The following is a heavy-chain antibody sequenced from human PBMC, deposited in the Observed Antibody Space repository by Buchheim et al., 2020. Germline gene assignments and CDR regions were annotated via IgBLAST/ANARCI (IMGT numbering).Heavy chain of an antibody. J-gene: IGHJ4*02. V-gene: IGHV3-23*01. CDR3: AKGSQTASGILDY. Sequence: EVQLLESGGGLVQPGGSLRLSCAASGSNFNGYAMSWVRQAPGKGLEWVSTISNSGGSTYYADSVKGRFTISRDNSKNTLYLRLNSLRAEDTALYYCAKGSQTASGILDYWGQGTL. CDR2: ISNSGGST. CDR1: GSNFNGYA. D-gene: IGHD6-13*01.